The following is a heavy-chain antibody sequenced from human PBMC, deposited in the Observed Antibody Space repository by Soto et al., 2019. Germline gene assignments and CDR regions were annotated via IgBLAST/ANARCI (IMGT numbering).Heavy chain of an antibody. CDR1: GGSFSGYY. D-gene: IGHD1-1*01. J-gene: IGHJ6*03. Sequence: PSETLSLTCAFYGGSFSGYYWSLIRQPPGKGLEWIGEINHSGSTNYNPSLKSRVTISVDTSKNQFSLKLSSVTAADTAVYYCARAQLQYYYYYYMDVWGKGTTVTVSS. CDR3: ARAQLQYYYYYYMDV. CDR2: INHSGST. V-gene: IGHV4-34*01.